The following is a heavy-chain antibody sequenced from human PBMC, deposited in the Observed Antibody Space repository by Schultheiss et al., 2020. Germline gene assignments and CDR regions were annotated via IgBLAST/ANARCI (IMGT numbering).Heavy chain of an antibody. J-gene: IGHJ4*02. CDR1: GGSISSGGYY. Sequence: SETLSLTCTVSGGSISSGGYYWSWIRQHPGKGLEWIGYIYYSGSTYYNPSLKSRVTISVDTSKNQFSLKLSSVTAADTAVYYCARVSIDGYSVAGFHFDYWGQGTLGNVA. CDR2: IYYSGST. V-gene: IGHV4-31*03. D-gene: IGHD6-13*01. CDR3: ARVSIDGYSVAGFHFDY.